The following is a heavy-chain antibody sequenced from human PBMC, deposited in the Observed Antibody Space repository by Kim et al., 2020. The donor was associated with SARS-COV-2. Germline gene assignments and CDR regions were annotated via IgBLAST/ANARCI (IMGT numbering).Heavy chain of an antibody. V-gene: IGHV4-59*01. J-gene: IGHJ4*02. CDR3: ARDPTLRGYSYGFDY. CDR1: GGSISSYY. D-gene: IGHD5-18*01. Sequence: SETLYLTCTVSGGSISSYYWSWIRQPPGKGLEWIGYIYYSGSTNYNPSLKSRVTISVDTSKNQFSLKLSSVTAADTAVYYCARDPTLRGYSYGFDYWGQG. CDR2: IYYSGST.